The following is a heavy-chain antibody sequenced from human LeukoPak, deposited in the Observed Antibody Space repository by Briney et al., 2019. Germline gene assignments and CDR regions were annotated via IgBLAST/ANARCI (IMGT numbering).Heavy chain of an antibody. CDR2: TYYRSKWYN. CDR3: ARADYDILTFDY. Sequence: SQTLSLTCAISGDSVSSNSAAWNWIRQSPSRGLEWLGRTYYRSKWYNDYAVSVKSRITINPDTSKNQFSLQLSSVTAADTAVYYCARADYDILTFDYWGQGTLVTVSS. CDR1: GDSVSSNSAA. J-gene: IGHJ4*02. D-gene: IGHD3-9*01. V-gene: IGHV6-1*01.